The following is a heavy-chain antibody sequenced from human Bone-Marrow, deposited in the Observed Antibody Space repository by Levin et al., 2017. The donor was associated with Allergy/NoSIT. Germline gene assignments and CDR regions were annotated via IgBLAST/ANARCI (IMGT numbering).Heavy chain of an antibody. CDR1: GFTFTDYY. V-gene: IGHV3-11*03. Sequence: KPGGSLRLSCVASGFTFTDYYMSWIRQAPGKGPEWLSFISSSTQYSNYADSVKGRFTISRDNAKNSVFLQMNNLSPEDTAIYYCAVDADIVGSKEASSFDIWGQGTMVTVSS. CDR2: ISSSTQYS. CDR3: AVDADIVGSKEASSFDI. J-gene: IGHJ3*02. D-gene: IGHD5-12*01.